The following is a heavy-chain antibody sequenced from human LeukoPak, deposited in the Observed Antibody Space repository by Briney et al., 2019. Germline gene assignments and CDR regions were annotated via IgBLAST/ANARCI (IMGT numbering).Heavy chain of an antibody. D-gene: IGHD1-14*01. CDR3: ARGGPDHAFDI. V-gene: IGHV3-74*01. CDR2: INNDGSGT. J-gene: IGHJ3*02. CDR1: GFTFRNYW. Sequence: GGCLRLSCAASGFTFRNYWMYWVRQTPGKGLVYVSRINNDGSGTTYAESVKGRFTISRDNGNNGVYLQMNGLRAEDTAVYYCARGGPDHAFDIWGQGTMVTVSS.